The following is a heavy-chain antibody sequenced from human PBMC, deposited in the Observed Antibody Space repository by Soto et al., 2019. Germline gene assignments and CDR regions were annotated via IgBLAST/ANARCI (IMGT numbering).Heavy chain of an antibody. Sequence: SETLSLTCTVSGGSISSYYWSWIRQPPGKGLEWIGYIYYSGSTNYNPSLKSRVTISVDTSKNQFSLKLSSVTAADTAVYYCARFGEIDYYGSGSYYIYYYMDVWGKGTTVTVSS. V-gene: IGHV4-59*01. D-gene: IGHD3-10*01. CDR3: ARFGEIDYYGSGSYYIYYYMDV. J-gene: IGHJ6*03. CDR2: IYYSGST. CDR1: GGSISSYY.